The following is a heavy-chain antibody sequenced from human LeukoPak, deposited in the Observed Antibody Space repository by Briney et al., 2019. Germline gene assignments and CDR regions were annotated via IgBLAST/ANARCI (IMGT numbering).Heavy chain of an antibody. V-gene: IGHV1-18*01. D-gene: IGHD3-10*01. CDR2: ISAYNGNT. Sequence: ASVKVSCKASGYTFTSYGISWVRQAPGQGLEWMGWISAYNGNTNYAQKLQGRVTITADKSTSTAYMELSSLRSEDTAVYYCARDGLSDYGSGSYYDYWGQGTLVTVSS. J-gene: IGHJ4*02. CDR3: ARDGLSDYGSGSYYDY. CDR1: GYTFTSYG.